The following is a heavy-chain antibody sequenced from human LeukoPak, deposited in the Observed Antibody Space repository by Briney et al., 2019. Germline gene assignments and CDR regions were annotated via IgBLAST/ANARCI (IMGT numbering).Heavy chain of an antibody. D-gene: IGHD5-12*01. V-gene: IGHV3-21*01. Sequence: GGSLRLSCAASGFSFSSDSVNWVRQAPGKGLEWVSFISGSSSYIYYADSVKGRFTISRDNAKNSVYLQMNSLRVEDTAVYYCARDRGRATPYYYGMDVWGQGTTVTVSS. CDR3: ARDRGRATPYYYGMDV. CDR1: GFSFSSDS. J-gene: IGHJ6*02. CDR2: ISGSSSYI.